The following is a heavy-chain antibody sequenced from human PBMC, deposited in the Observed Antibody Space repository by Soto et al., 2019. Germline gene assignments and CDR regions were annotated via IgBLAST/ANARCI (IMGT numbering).Heavy chain of an antibody. D-gene: IGHD3-22*01. Sequence: QVQLVQSGAEVKKPGASVKVSCKASGYTFTSYDINWVRQATGQGLEWMGWMNPNSGNTGYAQKFQGRVTMTRTTSISTADMELRSLRSEDAAVYYCARVGYYYDSSGYYLSFDYGGQGTLGAVSS. J-gene: IGHJ4*02. V-gene: IGHV1-8*01. CDR2: MNPNSGNT. CDR1: GYTFTSYD. CDR3: ARVGYYYDSSGYYLSFDY.